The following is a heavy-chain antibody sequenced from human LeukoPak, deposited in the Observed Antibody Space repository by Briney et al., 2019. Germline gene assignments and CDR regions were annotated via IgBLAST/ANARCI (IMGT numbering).Heavy chain of an antibody. V-gene: IGHV3-64*01. Sequence: GGSLRLSCAASGFTFSSYSMNWVRQAPGKGLEYVSAITNNGDSTYHANSVKGRFTISRDNSKNTLYLQMGSLRAEDMAVYYCARDNRRSGGSGSWAAFDIWGQGTMVTVSS. D-gene: IGHD3-10*01. CDR2: ITNNGDST. CDR3: ARDNRRSGGSGSWAAFDI. J-gene: IGHJ3*02. CDR1: GFTFSSYS.